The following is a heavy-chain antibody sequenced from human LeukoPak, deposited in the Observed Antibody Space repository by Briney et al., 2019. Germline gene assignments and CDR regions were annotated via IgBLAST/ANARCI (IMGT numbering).Heavy chain of an antibody. D-gene: IGHD4-17*01. V-gene: IGHV3-11*04. Sequence: PGGSLRLSCAASGFTFSDYYMSWIRQAPGKGLEWVSYISSSGSTIYYADSVKGRFTISRDNAQNSLYLQMNSLRAEDTAVYYCARDYDYGVHRSVYWGQGTLVTVSS. CDR3: ARDYDYGVHRSVY. CDR1: GFTFSDYY. CDR2: ISSSGSTI. J-gene: IGHJ4*02.